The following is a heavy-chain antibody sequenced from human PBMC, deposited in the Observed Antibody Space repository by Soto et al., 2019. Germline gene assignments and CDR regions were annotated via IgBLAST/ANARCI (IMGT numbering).Heavy chain of an antibody. D-gene: IGHD5-12*01. CDR2: ISAYNGNT. V-gene: IGHV1-18*04. Sequence: GASVKVSCKASGYTFTSYGISWVRQAPGQGLEWMGGISAYNGNTNYAQKLQGRVTMTTDTSTSTAYMELRSLRSDDTAVCYCAREEEMATIYYYYGMDVWGQGTTVTVSS. CDR3: AREEEMATIYYYYGMDV. J-gene: IGHJ6*02. CDR1: GYTFTSYG.